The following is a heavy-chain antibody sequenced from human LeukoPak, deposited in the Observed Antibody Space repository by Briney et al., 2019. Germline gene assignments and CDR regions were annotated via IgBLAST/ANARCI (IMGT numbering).Heavy chain of an antibody. Sequence: SETLSLTCAVSGGSFNSGGYSWSWIRQPPGKGLEWIGYIYHGGSTYYNPSLKSRVTISVDRSKNQFSLKLSSVTAADTAVYYCARGFRHLPDYWGQGTLVTVSS. CDR1: GGSFNSGGYS. J-gene: IGHJ4*02. V-gene: IGHV4-30-2*01. CDR2: IYHGGST. D-gene: IGHD3-10*01. CDR3: ARGFRHLPDY.